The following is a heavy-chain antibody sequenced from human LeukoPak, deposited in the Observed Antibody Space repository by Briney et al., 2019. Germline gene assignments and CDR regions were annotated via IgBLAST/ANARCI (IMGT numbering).Heavy chain of an antibody. CDR2: IEHGGFT. J-gene: IGHJ4*02. CDR1: GGSFSDYY. Sequence: SETLSLTCAVYGGSFSDYYWTWIRQPPGKGLKWIGEIEHGGFTNYNPYFKSRVSISVDTSRNQFSLKLSSVTAADTAVYYCASLSEEFDPDYWGQGTLVTVSS. V-gene: IGHV4-34*01. CDR3: ASLSEEFDPDY.